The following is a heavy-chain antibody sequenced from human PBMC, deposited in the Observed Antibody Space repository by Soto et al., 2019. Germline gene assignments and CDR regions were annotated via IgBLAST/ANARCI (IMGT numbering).Heavy chain of an antibody. CDR2: ISGGGDIT. CDR3: AKSTGYSCYDHFDF. V-gene: IGHV3-23*01. Sequence: PGGSLRLSCAASGFSFDYFAMGWVRQSPGRGLEWVSSISGGGDITYDADSFKGRFIISRDKSKNTLYLEMNSLRVDDTAQYYCAKSTGYSCYDHFDFWGQGTVVTVSS. J-gene: IGHJ4*02. CDR1: GFSFDYFA. D-gene: IGHD5-12*01.